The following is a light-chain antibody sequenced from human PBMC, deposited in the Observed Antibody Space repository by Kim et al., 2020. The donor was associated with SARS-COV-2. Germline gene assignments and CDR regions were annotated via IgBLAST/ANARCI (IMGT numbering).Light chain of an antibody. CDR3: SSYTPTTTFEL. J-gene: IGLJ3*02. Sequence: QSITTSCTSTSSDVGSSDYVSWYHQHPGKAPNLIIYDVSKRPSEVSYRFSGSTSGNTASLTISALQADDAADYYCSSYTPTTTFELFGGGTQLTVL. V-gene: IGLV2-14*04. CDR1: SSDVGSSDY. CDR2: DVS.